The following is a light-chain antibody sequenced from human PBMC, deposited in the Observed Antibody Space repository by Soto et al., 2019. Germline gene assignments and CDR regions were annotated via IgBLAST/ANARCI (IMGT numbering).Light chain of an antibody. CDR2: DAS. V-gene: IGKV3-11*01. CDR3: QQRSNWPPYMYT. J-gene: IGKJ2*01. Sequence: EIVLTQSPATLSLSPGERATLSCRASQSVSSYLAWYQQKPGQAPRLLIYDASNRATGIPARFSGSGSGTDFTLPISSLQPEDFAVYYCQQRSNWPPYMYTFGQGTKLEIK. CDR1: QSVSSY.